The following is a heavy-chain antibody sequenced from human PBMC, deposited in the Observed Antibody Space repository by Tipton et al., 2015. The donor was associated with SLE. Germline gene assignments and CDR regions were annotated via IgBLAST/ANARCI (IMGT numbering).Heavy chain of an antibody. CDR3: ARDREFLWYETVGDAFEH. CDR2: IYHSGNT. V-gene: IGHV4-38-2*02. Sequence: LRLSCAASGSSITNGYYWGWIRQPPGKGLEWIGSIYHSGNTYYNPSLKNRVTISIDTSKNHLSLKLNSVTAADSAVYFCARDREFLWYETVGDAFEHWGQGKMVTVSS. CDR1: GSSITNGYY. J-gene: IGHJ3*01. D-gene: IGHD6-13*01.